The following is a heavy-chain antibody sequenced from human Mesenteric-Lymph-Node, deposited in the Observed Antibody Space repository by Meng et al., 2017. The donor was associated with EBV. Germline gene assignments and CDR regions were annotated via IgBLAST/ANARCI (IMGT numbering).Heavy chain of an antibody. D-gene: IGHD6-13*01. J-gene: IGHJ2*01. CDR3: ARSPTGYSSTWSPYWYFDL. CDR2: ISSSSSYI. V-gene: IGHV3-21*02. Sequence: EVQLVESGGGLVKPGGSLRLSCAASGFTFSSYSINWARQAPGKGLEWVSSISSSSSYIYYADSVKGRFTISRDNAKNSLYLQMNSLRAEDTAVYYCARSPTGYSSTWSPYWYFDLWGRGTLVTVSS. CDR1: GFTFSSYS.